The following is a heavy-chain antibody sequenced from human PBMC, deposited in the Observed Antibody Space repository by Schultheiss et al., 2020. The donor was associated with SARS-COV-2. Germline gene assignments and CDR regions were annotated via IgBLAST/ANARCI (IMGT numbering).Heavy chain of an antibody. Sequence: GGSLRLSCAASGFTFSSYWMHWVRQAPGKGLVWVSRIKSDGSSSTYTDSVKGRFAISRDNAKNTLYLQMNSLRAEDTAVYYCASLPRVKGFDIWGQGTMVTVSS. D-gene: IGHD4-23*01. J-gene: IGHJ3*02. CDR1: GFTFSSYW. CDR3: ASLPRVKGFDI. V-gene: IGHV3-74*01. CDR2: IKSDGSSS.